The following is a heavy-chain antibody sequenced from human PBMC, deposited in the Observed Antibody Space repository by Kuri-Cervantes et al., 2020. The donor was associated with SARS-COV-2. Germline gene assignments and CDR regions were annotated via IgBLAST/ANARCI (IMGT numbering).Heavy chain of an antibody. D-gene: IGHD3-3*01. CDR2: IYYSGST. CDR3: ARYVLRFLEWLTYFDY. V-gene: IGHV4-39*01. Sequence: ESLKISCTVSGGSISSSSYYWGWIRQPPGKGLEWIGRIYYSGSTYYNPSLKSRVTISVDTSKNQFSLKLSSVTAADTAVYYCARYVLRFLEWLTYFDYWGQGTLVTVSS. J-gene: IGHJ4*02. CDR1: GGSISSSSYY.